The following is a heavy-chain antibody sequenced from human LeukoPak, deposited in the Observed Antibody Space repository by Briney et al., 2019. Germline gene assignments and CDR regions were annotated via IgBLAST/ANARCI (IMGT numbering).Heavy chain of an antibody. J-gene: IGHJ3*02. CDR2: IYTSGST. CDR1: GGSISSYY. D-gene: IGHD3-3*01. CDR3: ARTGAFSEFLESGFDI. Sequence: SGTLSLTCTVSGGSISSYYWSWIRQPAGKGLEWIGRIYTSGSTNYNPSLKSRVTMSVDTSKNQFSLKLSSVTAADTAVYYCARTGAFSEFLESGFDIWGQGTMVTVSS. V-gene: IGHV4-4*07.